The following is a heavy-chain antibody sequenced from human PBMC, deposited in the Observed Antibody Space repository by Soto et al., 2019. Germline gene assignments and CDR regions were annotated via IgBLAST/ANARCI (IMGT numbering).Heavy chain of an antibody. V-gene: IGHV1-18*01. J-gene: IGHJ6*02. D-gene: IGHD3-3*01. CDR1: GYTFTSYG. Sequence: ASVKVSCKASGYTFTSYGISWVRQAPGQGLEWMGWISAYNGNTNYAQKLQGRVTMTTDTSTSTAYMELRSLRSDDTAVYYCARDSRVPLTIFGVANVYGMDVWGQGTTVTVS. CDR3: ARDSRVPLTIFGVANVYGMDV. CDR2: ISAYNGNT.